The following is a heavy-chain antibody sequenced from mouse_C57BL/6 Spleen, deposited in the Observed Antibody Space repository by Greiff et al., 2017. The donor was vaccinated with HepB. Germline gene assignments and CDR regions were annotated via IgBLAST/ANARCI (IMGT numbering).Heavy chain of an antibody. V-gene: IGHV5-4*03. CDR1: GFTFSSYA. J-gene: IGHJ2*01. D-gene: IGHD1-1*01. Sequence: EVKVVESGGGLVKPGGSLKLSCAASGFTFSSYAMSWVRQTPEKRLEWVATISDGGSYTYYPDNVKGRFTISRDNAKNNLYLQMSHLKSEDTAMYYCARALYYYYEVFYFDYWGQGTTLTVSS. CDR3: ARALYYYYEVFYFDY. CDR2: ISDGGSYT.